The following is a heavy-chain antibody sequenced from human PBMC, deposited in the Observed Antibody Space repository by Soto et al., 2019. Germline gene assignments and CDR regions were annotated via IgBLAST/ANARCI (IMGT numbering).Heavy chain of an antibody. CDR1: GFTFGNFW. CDR2: INSDGST. V-gene: IGHV3-74*01. CDR3: ARGLYREYGHDS. J-gene: IGHJ5*01. Sequence: PGGSLRLSCAASGFTFGNFWMHLVRQAPGKGLVWVSRINSDGSTSYADFVKGRLTISRDNAKNTVYLQMNSLRAEDTAVYYCARGLYREYGHDSWGQGALVTVSS. D-gene: IGHD3-10*01.